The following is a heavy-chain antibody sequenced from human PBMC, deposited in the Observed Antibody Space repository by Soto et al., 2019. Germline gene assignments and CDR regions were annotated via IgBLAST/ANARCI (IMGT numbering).Heavy chain of an antibody. D-gene: IGHD5-18*01. CDR3: ATLPPGYSYGSLFDY. J-gene: IGHJ4*02. CDR1: GYTLTELS. Sequence: ASVKVSCKVSGYTLTELSMHWVRQAPGKGLEWMGGFDPEDGETIYAQKFQGRVTMTEDTSTDTAYMELSSLRSEDTAVYYCATLPPGYSYGSLFDYWGQGTLVTVSS. CDR2: FDPEDGET. V-gene: IGHV1-24*01.